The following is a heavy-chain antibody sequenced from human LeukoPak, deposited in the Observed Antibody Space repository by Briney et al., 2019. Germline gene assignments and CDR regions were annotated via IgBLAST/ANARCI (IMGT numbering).Heavy chain of an antibody. D-gene: IGHD6-6*01. Sequence: GGSLRLSCAASGFTFSYYAMHWVRQAPGKGLEYVSAISSDGGSTYYANSVKGRFTISRDNSKNMLYLQMGSLRAEDMAVYYCTRWVSTSYDAFDIWGQGTMVTVSS. J-gene: IGHJ3*02. CDR1: GFTFSYYA. CDR3: TRWVSTSYDAFDI. V-gene: IGHV3-64*01. CDR2: ISSDGGST.